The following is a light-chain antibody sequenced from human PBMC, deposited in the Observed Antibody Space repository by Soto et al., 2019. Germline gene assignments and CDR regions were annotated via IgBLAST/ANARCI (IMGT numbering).Light chain of an antibody. V-gene: IGLV2-18*01. J-gene: IGLJ3*02. CDR3: NLYTSSSVV. CDR2: EVS. Sequence: QSALTQPPSVSGSPGQSVTISCTGTSSDVGSYNRVSWYQQPPGTAPNLMIYEVSNRPSGVPDRFSGSKSGNTASLTISGLQAEDEADYYCNLYTSSSVVFGGGTQLTVL. CDR1: SSDVGSYNR.